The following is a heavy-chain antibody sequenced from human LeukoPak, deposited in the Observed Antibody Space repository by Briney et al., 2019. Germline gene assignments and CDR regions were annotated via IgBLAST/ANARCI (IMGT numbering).Heavy chain of an antibody. V-gene: IGHV4-59*01. D-gene: IGHD2-2*01. CDR2: IYFSGST. J-gene: IGHJ5*02. Sequence: PSETLSLTCTVSGGSISSYHWSWLRQPPGKGLEWIGYIYFSGSTNYNPSLKSRVTISVDTSMNQFSLKLSSVTAADTAVYYCARDRYCSSTSCYGGLDPWGQGTLVTVSS. CDR3: ARDRYCSSTSCYGGLDP. CDR1: GGSISSYH.